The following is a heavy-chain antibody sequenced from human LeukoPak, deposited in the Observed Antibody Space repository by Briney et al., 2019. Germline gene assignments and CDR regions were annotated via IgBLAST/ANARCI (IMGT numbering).Heavy chain of an antibody. D-gene: IGHD2-15*01. CDR1: GYSISSGYY. CDR3: ARVVSALYVDM. Sequence: PSETLSLTCAVSGYSISSGYYWGWIRQPPGKGLEWIGSIYHSGSTYYSPSLKSRVIISVDTSKNQFSLKLSSVTAADAAVYYCARVVSALYVDMWGQGTMVTVSS. J-gene: IGHJ3*02. CDR2: IYHSGST. V-gene: IGHV4-38-2*01.